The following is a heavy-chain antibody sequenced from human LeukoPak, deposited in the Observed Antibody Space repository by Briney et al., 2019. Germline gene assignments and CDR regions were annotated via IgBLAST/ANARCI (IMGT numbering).Heavy chain of an antibody. J-gene: IGHJ4*02. CDR2: INPSGGST. D-gene: IGHD3-22*01. CDR1: GYTFTGYY. V-gene: IGHV1-46*01. Sequence: ASVKVSCKASGYTFTGYYMHWVRQAPGQGLEWMGIINPSGGSTSYAQKFQGRVTMTRDTSTSTVYMELSSLRSEDTAVYYCARDLSPDSSGYYSYYFDYWGQGTLVTVSS. CDR3: ARDLSPDSSGYYSYYFDY.